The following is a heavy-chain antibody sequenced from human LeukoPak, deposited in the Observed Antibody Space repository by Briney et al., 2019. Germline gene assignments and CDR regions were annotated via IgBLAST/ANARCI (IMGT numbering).Heavy chain of an antibody. V-gene: IGHV3-7*01. Sequence: GGSLRLSCAASGFTFSSYWMSWVRQAPGKGLEWEANIKQDGSEKYYVDSVKGRFTISRDNAKNSLYLQMNSLRAEDTAVYYCAREGITMVRGVIPQVYFDYWGQGTLVTVSS. CDR1: GFTFSSYW. D-gene: IGHD3-10*01. CDR2: IKQDGSEK. J-gene: IGHJ4*02. CDR3: AREGITMVRGVIPQVYFDY.